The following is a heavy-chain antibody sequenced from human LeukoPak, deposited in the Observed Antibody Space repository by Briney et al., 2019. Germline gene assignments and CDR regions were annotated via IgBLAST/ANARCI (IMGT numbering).Heavy chain of an antibody. Sequence: GGSLRLSCAASGFTFSSNYMSWVRQAPGKGLEWVSVIYSGGSTYYADSVKGRFTISRDNSKNTLYLQMNSLRAEDTAVYYCARDFCSGGSCSYLPGGMDVWGQGTTVTAPS. J-gene: IGHJ6*02. D-gene: IGHD2-15*01. CDR3: ARDFCSGGSCSYLPGGMDV. CDR2: IYSGGST. CDR1: GFTFSSNY. V-gene: IGHV3-66*01.